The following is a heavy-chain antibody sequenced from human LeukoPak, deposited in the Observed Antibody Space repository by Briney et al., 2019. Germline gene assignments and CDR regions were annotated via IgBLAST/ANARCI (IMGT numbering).Heavy chain of an antibody. CDR1: GFTFSSYG. D-gene: IGHD6-6*01. V-gene: IGHV4-34*01. Sequence: AGGSLRLSCAASGFTFSSYGMHWVRQPPGKGLEWIGEINHSGSTNYNPSLKSRVTISVDTSKNQFFLKLNSVTAADTAVYYCARAYSSSGYNWFDPWGQGTLVTVSS. CDR2: INHSGST. CDR3: ARAYSSSGYNWFDP. J-gene: IGHJ5*02.